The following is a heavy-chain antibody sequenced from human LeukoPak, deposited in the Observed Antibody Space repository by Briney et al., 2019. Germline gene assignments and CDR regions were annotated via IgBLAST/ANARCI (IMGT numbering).Heavy chain of an antibody. J-gene: IGHJ4*02. Sequence: PSETLSLTCTVSGGSISSSSYYWGWIRQPPGKGLEWIGSIYYSGSTYYNPSLKSRVTISVDTSKNQFSLKLSSVTAADTAVCYCARDRSPTVVTGTFDYWGRGTLVTVPS. CDR3: ARDRSPTVVTGTFDY. CDR2: IYYSGST. V-gene: IGHV4-39*07. CDR1: GGSISSSSYY. D-gene: IGHD4-23*01.